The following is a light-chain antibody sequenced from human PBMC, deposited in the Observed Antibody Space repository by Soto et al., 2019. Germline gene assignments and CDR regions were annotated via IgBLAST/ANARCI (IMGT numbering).Light chain of an antibody. Sequence: EIVFTQSPGTLSLCPGGRATPSCRASQSISSNYLAWYQQKPGQAPRLLIHGASNRATGIPDRFSGSGSGTNFTLTISRLEPQDFAVYYCQQYGSSPKPFGQGTKVDI. CDR1: QSISSNY. V-gene: IGKV3-20*01. CDR3: QQYGSSPKP. CDR2: GAS. J-gene: IGKJ1*01.